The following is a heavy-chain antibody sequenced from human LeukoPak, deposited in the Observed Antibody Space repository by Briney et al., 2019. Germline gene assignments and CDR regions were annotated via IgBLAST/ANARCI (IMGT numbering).Heavy chain of an antibody. Sequence: GGTLRLSCAASGFTFSTYAMSWVRQAPGKGLEWVSGISGSGGSTFYADSVKGRFTISRDNSKNTLYLQMNSLRAEDTAVYYCAKDPYYYDSSGLGYFQHWGQGTLVTVSS. D-gene: IGHD3-22*01. V-gene: IGHV3-23*01. J-gene: IGHJ1*01. CDR1: GFTFSTYA. CDR3: AKDPYYYDSSGLGYFQH. CDR2: ISGSGGST.